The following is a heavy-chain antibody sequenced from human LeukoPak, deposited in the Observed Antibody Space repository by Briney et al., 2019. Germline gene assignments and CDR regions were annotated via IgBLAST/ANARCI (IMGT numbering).Heavy chain of an antibody. J-gene: IGHJ4*02. V-gene: IGHV1-69*05. D-gene: IGHD5-24*01. CDR3: ARDSPMGDGYSTGDY. CDR1: GGTFSSYA. Sequence: SVKVSCKASGGTFSSYAITWVRQAPGQGLEWMGRIIPILGTANYAQKFQGRVTITTDESTSTAYMELSSLRSEDTAVYYCARDSPMGDGYSTGDYWGQGTLVTVSS. CDR2: IIPILGTA.